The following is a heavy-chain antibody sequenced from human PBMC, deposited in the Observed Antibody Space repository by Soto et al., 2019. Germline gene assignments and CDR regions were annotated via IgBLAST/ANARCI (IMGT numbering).Heavy chain of an antibody. V-gene: IGHV1-69*12. CDR3: GRHVPAAGYYDGMDV. J-gene: IGHJ6*02. Sequence: QVQLVQSGAEVKKPGSSVKVSCKASGGTFSSYAISWVRQAPGQGLEWMGGIIHIFGTANYAQKFQCRVTITADESTSTAYMELSSLRSEDTSVYYCGRHVPAAGYYDGMDVWGQGTTVTVSS. CDR1: GGTFSSYA. D-gene: IGHD2-2*01. CDR2: IIHIFGTA.